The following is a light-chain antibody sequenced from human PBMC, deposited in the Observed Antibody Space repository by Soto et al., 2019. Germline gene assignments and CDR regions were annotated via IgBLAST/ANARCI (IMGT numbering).Light chain of an antibody. J-gene: IGKJ1*01. CDR1: QSVSSN. CDR2: GAS. CDR3: CQHYNSPPT. Sequence: EIVLTQSPATLSLSPGERATLSCRASQSVSSNLAWYQQKPGQAPRLLIYGASTSAAGIHGWFSSRSCGTEFPPTSSILSEEFLADYCCQHYNSPPTFGQGTKVDIK. V-gene: IGKV3-15*01.